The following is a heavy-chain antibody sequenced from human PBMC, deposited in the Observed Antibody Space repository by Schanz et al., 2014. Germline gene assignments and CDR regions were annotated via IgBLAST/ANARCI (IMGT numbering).Heavy chain of an antibody. J-gene: IGHJ4*02. CDR2: ISGSGGST. Sequence: EVQLVESGGGLVQPGGSLRLSCAASGFTFSSYAMSWVRQAPGKGLEWVSAISGSGGSTYYADSVKGRFTISRDNSKNTPYLQTNSLRAEDTAVYFSAKGRGSWGYSFDYWGQGTLVTVSS. CDR3: AKGRGSWGYSFDY. D-gene: IGHD6-13*01. V-gene: IGHV3-23*04. CDR1: GFTFSSYA.